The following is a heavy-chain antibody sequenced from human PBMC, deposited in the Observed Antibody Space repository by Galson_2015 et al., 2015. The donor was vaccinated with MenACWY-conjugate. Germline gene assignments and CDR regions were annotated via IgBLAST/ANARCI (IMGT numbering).Heavy chain of an antibody. D-gene: IGHD4-11*01. V-gene: IGHV3-7*03. CDR3: ARVDYNANGNVH. Sequence: SLRLSCAASGFTFSNYWMTWVRQAPGKGLEWLTKIKEDGTDKYYVDSVRGRFAISKDNAKNSMFLQMNRLTAEDTAVYYCARVDYNANGNVHWGQGTLVTVSS. J-gene: IGHJ1*01. CDR2: IKEDGTDK. CDR1: GFTFSNYW.